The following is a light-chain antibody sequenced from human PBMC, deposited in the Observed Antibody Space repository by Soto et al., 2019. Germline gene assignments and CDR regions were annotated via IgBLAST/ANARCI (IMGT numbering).Light chain of an antibody. J-gene: IGKJ4*02. CDR1: QSISSW. CDR2: RAS. CDR3: QQYSSYQQT. V-gene: IGKV1-5*03. Sequence: DFPHTLSPSRLCAFLGARVTITCRASQSISSWLAWYQQKPGKAPKLLIYRASSMESGIPARFSDSGSGTEFTLTISSLEPDDFAAYYCQQYSSYQQTFGGGTEVDI.